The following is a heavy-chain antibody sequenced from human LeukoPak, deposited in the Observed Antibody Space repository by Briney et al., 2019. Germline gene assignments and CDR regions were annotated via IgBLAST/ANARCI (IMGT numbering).Heavy chain of an antibody. V-gene: IGHV1-69*05. CDR1: GGTFSSYA. J-gene: IGHJ6*03. D-gene: IGHD2-2*02. CDR2: IIPIFGTA. CDR3: ARGGLYCSSTSCYRGYYYYYMDV. Sequence: KVSCKASGGTFSSYAISWVRQAPGQGLEWMGRIIPIFGTANYAQKFQGRVTITRNTSISTAYMELSSLRSEDTAVYYCARGGLYCSSTSCYRGYYYYYMDVWGKGTTVTVSS.